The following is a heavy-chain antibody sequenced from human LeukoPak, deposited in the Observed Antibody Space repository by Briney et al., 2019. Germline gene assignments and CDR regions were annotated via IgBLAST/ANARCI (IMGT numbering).Heavy chain of an antibody. J-gene: IGHJ4*02. CDR2: IWYDGSNK. D-gene: IGHD6-13*01. V-gene: IGHV3-33*01. CDR1: GFTFSSYG. CDR3: ARGFSSSWYAVGY. Sequence: GGSLRLFCAASGFTFSSYGMHWDRQAPGKGLEWVAVIWYDGSNKYYADSVKGRFTISRDDSKNTLYLQMNSLRAEDTAVYYCARGFSSSWYAVGYWGQGTLVTVSS.